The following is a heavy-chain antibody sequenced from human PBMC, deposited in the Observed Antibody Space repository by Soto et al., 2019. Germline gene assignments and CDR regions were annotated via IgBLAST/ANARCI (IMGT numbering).Heavy chain of an antibody. D-gene: IGHD5-12*01. CDR1: GFTFSSYS. J-gene: IGHJ3*02. CDR3: ARDALVATGSFDI. V-gene: IGHV3-48*01. Sequence: GGSLRLSCAASGFTFSSYSMNWVRQGPGKGLEWVSYISSSSSTIYYADSVKGRFTISRDNAKNSLYLQMNSLRAEDTAVYYCARDALVATGSFDIWGQGTMVTVSS. CDR2: ISSSSSTI.